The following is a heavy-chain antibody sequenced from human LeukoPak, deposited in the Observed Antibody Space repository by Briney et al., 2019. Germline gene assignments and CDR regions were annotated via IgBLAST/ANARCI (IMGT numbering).Heavy chain of an antibody. Sequence: GGSLRLSCAASGFTFSSYAMSWVRQAPGKGLEWVSAISGSGGSTYYADSVKGRFTISRDNSKNTLYLQMNSLRAEDTAVYYCVKGRIAVAGTIGDYWGQGTLVTVSS. J-gene: IGHJ4*02. V-gene: IGHV3-23*01. CDR1: GFTFSSYA. D-gene: IGHD6-19*01. CDR2: ISGSGGST. CDR3: VKGRIAVAGTIGDY.